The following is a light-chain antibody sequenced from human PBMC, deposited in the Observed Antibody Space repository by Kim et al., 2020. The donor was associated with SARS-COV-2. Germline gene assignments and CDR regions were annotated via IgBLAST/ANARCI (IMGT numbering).Light chain of an antibody. Sequence: KQYAYWYQQKPGQAPLLIIYRDTERPSGVPERFSGSTSRTTVTLTISGVQADVEADYYCQSADNNGAWVFGGGTQLTVL. V-gene: IGLV3-25*03. CDR3: QSADNNGAWV. CDR1: KQY. CDR2: RDT. J-gene: IGLJ3*02.